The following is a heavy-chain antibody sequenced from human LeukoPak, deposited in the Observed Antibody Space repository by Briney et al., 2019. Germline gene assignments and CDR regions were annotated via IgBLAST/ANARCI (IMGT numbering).Heavy chain of an antibody. CDR2: TYYRSKWYN. CDR1: GDSFSSNSAA. J-gene: IGHJ5*02. Sequence: SQTLSLTCAISGDSFSSNSAAWNWIRQSPSRGLEWLGRTYYRSKWYNDYAVSVKSRITINPDTSKNQFSLQLNSVTPEDTAVYYCARDPDSSGWYGGWFDPWGQGTLVTVSS. V-gene: IGHV6-1*01. D-gene: IGHD6-19*01. CDR3: ARDPDSSGWYGGWFDP.